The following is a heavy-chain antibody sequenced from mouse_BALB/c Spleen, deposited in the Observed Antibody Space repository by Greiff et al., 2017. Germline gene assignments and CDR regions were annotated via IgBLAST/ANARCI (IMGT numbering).Heavy chain of an antibody. CDR1: GFTFSSYA. J-gene: IGHJ4*01. V-gene: IGHV5-6-5*01. Sequence: EVQLQESGGGLVKPGGSLKLSCAASGFTFSSYAMSWVRQTPEKRLEWVASISSGGSTYYPDSVKGRFTISRDNARNILYLQMSSLRSEDTAMYYCARVLRSYYAMDYWGQGTSVTVSS. CDR3: ARVLRSYYAMDY. CDR2: ISSGGST. D-gene: IGHD1-1*01.